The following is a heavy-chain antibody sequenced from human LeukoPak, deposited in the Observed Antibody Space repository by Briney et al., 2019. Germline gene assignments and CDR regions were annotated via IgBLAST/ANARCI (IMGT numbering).Heavy chain of an antibody. Sequence: SEALSLTCTVSGGSISSGGYYWSWIRLHPGKGLEWIGYIYYSGSTYYNPSLKSRVTISVDTSKNQFSLKLSSVTAADTAVYYCARASAAGTHLDYWGQGTLVTVSS. D-gene: IGHD6-13*01. J-gene: IGHJ4*02. V-gene: IGHV4-31*03. CDR1: GGSISSGGYY. CDR3: ARASAAGTHLDY. CDR2: IYYSGST.